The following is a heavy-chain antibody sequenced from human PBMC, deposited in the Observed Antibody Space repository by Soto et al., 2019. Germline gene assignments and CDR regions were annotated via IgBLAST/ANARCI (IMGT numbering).Heavy chain of an antibody. Sequence: QVQLQESGPGLVKPSQTLSLTCTVSGGSISSGGYYWSWIRQHPGKGLEWIGYISYSGGTYYNPSLKSRVTISVDTSKIQFALKLCSVTAADTAVYYCARDYKYNGSDHNWFDPWGQGTLVTVSS. V-gene: IGHV4-31*03. J-gene: IGHJ5*02. CDR1: GGSISSGGYY. CDR2: ISYSGGT. D-gene: IGHD3-10*01. CDR3: ARDYKYNGSDHNWFDP.